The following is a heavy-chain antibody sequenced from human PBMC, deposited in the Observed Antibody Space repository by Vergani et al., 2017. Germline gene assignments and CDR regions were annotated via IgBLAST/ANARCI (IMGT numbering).Heavy chain of an antibody. CDR1: GYSISSAYY. CDR2: IYHSGST. V-gene: IGHV4-38-2*01. Sequence: QVQLQESGPGLVKPSETLSLTCAVSGYSISSAYYWGWIRQPPGKGLEWIGSIYHSGSTYYNPSLKSRVTISVDTSKNHFSLKLSSVTAADTAVYYCARLPGSWLYYFDYWGQGTLVTVSS. J-gene: IGHJ4*02. CDR3: ARLPGSWLYYFDY. D-gene: IGHD6-13*01.